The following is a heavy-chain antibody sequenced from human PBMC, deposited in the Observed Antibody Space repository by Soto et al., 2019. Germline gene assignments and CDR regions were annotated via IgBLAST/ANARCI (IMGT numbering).Heavy chain of an antibody. CDR1: GGTFSSYA. Sequence: QVQLVQSGAEVKKPGSSVKVSCKASGGTFSSYAISWVRQAPGQGLEWMGGIIPIFGTANYAQKVQGRVTITADKSKRTAYLELSSLRSEDTAVYYFSRSPYCSSTSCSYTDLTWFDPWGQGTLVTVSS. V-gene: IGHV1-69*06. D-gene: IGHD2-2*01. J-gene: IGHJ5*02. CDR3: SRSPYCSSTSCSYTDLTWFDP. CDR2: IIPIFGTA.